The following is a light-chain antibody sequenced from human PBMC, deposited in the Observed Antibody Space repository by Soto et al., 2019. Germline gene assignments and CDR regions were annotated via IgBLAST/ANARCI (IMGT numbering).Light chain of an antibody. CDR3: QQYHNSILM. CDR2: GAS. Sequence: DIVLTQSPGTLSLSPGERATLSCRASQSVSSHLAWYQQKPGQAPRLLMYGASSRATGIPDRFSGGGSGADFTLTISRLEPEDFGVYYCQQYHNSILMFGQGTKVDI. CDR1: QSVSSH. J-gene: IGKJ1*01. V-gene: IGKV3-20*01.